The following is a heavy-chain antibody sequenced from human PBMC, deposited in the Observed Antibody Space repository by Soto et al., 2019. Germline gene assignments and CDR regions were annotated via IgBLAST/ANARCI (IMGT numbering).Heavy chain of an antibody. D-gene: IGHD3-22*01. Sequence: PSETLSLTCTVSGGSISSGGYYWSWTRQHPGKGLEWIGYIYYSGSTYYNPSLKSRVTISVDTSKNQFSLKLSSVTAADTAVYYCARVPGYYDSSGYFQNWFDPWGQGTLVTVSS. J-gene: IGHJ5*02. V-gene: IGHV4-31*03. CDR2: IYYSGST. CDR1: GGSISSGGYY. CDR3: ARVPGYYDSSGYFQNWFDP.